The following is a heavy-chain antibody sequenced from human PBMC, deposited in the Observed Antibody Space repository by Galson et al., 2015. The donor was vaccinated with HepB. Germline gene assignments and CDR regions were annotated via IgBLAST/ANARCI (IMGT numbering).Heavy chain of an antibody. CDR1: GFTFTFAW. Sequence: SLRLSCAASGFTFTFAWMTWVRQAPGKGLEWVGHIKSKLNGGTTDYAAPVKGRFTISRDDSKNTLYLQMNSLKTEDTAMYYCTKDIPFTSGGALTHWGQGTLVTVSS. CDR2: IKSKLNGGTT. J-gene: IGHJ4*02. V-gene: IGHV3-15*01. D-gene: IGHD3-16*01. CDR3: TKDIPFTSGGALTH.